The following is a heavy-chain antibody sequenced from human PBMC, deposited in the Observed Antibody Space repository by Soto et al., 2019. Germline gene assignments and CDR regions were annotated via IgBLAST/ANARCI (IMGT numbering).Heavy chain of an antibody. CDR1: GFTFSSYA. CDR2: ISGSGGST. J-gene: IGHJ4*02. V-gene: IGHV3-23*01. CDR3: AKDRLYSSSSNY. D-gene: IGHD6-6*01. Sequence: GGSLRLSCAASGFTFSSYAISWGRQAPGKGLEWVSAISGSGGSTYYADSVKGRFTISRDNSKNTLYLQMNSLRAEDTAVYCCAKDRLYSSSSNYWGQGTLVTVSS.